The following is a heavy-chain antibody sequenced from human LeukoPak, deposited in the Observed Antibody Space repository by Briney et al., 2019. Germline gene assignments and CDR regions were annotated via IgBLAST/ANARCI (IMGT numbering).Heavy chain of an antibody. V-gene: IGHV3-30*18. CDR2: ISYDGSTK. D-gene: IGHD6-19*01. Sequence: GGSLRLSCAASGFTFSSYWMTWVRQAPGKGLEWVAVISYDGSTKFSADSVQGRFTISRDNSKNTLYLHMNSLRAEDTAVYYCAKDREAVATHYFDCWGQGTLVTVSS. CDR1: GFTFSSYW. CDR3: AKDREAVATHYFDC. J-gene: IGHJ4*02.